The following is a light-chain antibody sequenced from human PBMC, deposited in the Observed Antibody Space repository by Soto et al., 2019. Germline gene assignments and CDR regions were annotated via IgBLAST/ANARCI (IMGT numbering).Light chain of an antibody. V-gene: IGKV1-5*01. CDR3: QQYNSYS. CDR1: QSISPY. Sequence: DIQMTQSPSSLSASVGDRVTITCRASQSISPYLNWYQQKPGKAPNLLIYSASILESGVPSRFSGSGSGTEFTLTISSLQPDDFATYYCQQYNSYSFGQGTKVDI. J-gene: IGKJ1*01. CDR2: SAS.